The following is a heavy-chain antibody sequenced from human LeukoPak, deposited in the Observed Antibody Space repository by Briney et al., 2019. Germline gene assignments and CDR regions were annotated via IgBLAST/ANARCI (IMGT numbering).Heavy chain of an antibody. Sequence: GGSLRLSCAASGFTFSSYAMHWVRQAPGKGLEWVAVISYDGSNKYYADSVKGRFTISRDNSKNTLYLQMNSLRAEDTAVYYCARDRRNYYDSSGYYELSGFFDYWGQGTLVTVSS. D-gene: IGHD3-22*01. J-gene: IGHJ4*02. CDR1: GFTFSSYA. CDR2: ISYDGSNK. CDR3: ARDRRNYYDSSGYYELSGFFDY. V-gene: IGHV3-30-3*01.